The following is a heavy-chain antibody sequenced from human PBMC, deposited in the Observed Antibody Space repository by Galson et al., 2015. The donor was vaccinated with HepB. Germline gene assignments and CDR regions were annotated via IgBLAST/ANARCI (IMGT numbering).Heavy chain of an antibody. J-gene: IGHJ4*02. Sequence: GGSISSGGYSWSWIRQPPGKGLEWIGYIYHSGSTYYNPTLKSRVTISVDRSKNQFSLKLSSVTAADTAVYYCARNFWSGYFDYWGQGTLVTVSS. D-gene: IGHD3-3*01. CDR2: IYHSGST. CDR3: ARNFWSGYFDY. CDR1: GGSISSGGYS. V-gene: IGHV4-30-2*01.